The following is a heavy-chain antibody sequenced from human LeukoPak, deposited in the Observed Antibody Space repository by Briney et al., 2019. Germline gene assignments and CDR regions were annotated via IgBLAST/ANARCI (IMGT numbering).Heavy chain of an antibody. Sequence: GGSLRLSCAAPGFTFSSYGMHWVRQAPGKGLEWVAFIWYDGSNKYYADSVKGRFTISRDNSKNTLYLQMNSLRAEDTAVYYCAKDRGWWTYFDYWGQGTLVTVSS. CDR2: IWYDGSNK. D-gene: IGHD6-19*01. CDR3: AKDRGWWTYFDY. V-gene: IGHV3-30*02. J-gene: IGHJ4*02. CDR1: GFTFSSYG.